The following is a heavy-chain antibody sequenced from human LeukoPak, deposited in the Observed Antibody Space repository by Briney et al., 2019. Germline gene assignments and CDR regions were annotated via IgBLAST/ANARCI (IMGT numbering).Heavy chain of an antibody. Sequence: RGSLRLSCVAPGFSFSNYWMHWVRDAPGKGLVWVSRINSDGINTSYADSVKGRFTISRDNARNSQYLQMNSLRAEDTAVYYCARSSGYNYDYWGQGTLVTVSS. CDR3: ARSSGYNYDY. D-gene: IGHD3-22*01. CDR1: GFSFSNYW. J-gene: IGHJ4*02. V-gene: IGHV3-74*01. CDR2: INSDGINT.